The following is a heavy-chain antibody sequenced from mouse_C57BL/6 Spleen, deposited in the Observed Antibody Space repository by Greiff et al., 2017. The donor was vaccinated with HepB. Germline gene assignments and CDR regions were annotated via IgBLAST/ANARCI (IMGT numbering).Heavy chain of an antibody. J-gene: IGHJ1*03. CDR1: GFSLTSYG. D-gene: IGHD1-1*01. CDR3: ARNPPYYYGSSLYWYFDV. Sequence: VKLQESGPGLVQPSQSLSITCTVSGFSLTSYGVHWVRQSPGKGLEWLGVIWSGGSTDYNAAFISRLSISKDNSKSQVFFKMNSLQADDTAIYYCARNPPYYYGSSLYWYFDVWGTGTTVTVSS. V-gene: IGHV2-2*01. CDR2: IWSGGST.